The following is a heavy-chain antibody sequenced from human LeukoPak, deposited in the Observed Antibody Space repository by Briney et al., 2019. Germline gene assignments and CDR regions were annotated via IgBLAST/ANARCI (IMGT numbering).Heavy chain of an antibody. V-gene: IGHV1-69*05. CDR3: ARASLLDIVVVSAYNWFDP. J-gene: IGHJ5*02. Sequence: SVKVSCKASGGTFSSYATSWVRQAPGQGLEWMGGIIPIFGTANYAQKFQGRVTITTDESTSTAYMELSSLRSEDTAVYYCARASLLDIVVVSAYNWFDPWGQGTLVTVSS. CDR1: GGTFSSYA. CDR2: IIPIFGTA. D-gene: IGHD2-2*01.